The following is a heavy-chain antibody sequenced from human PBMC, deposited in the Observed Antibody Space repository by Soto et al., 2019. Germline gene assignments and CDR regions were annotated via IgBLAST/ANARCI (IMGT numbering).Heavy chain of an antibody. CDR2: ISSSSGTI. Sequence: EVQLVESGGGLVQPGGSLRLSCEASGFTFSTYSMNWVRQAPGKGLDWVSYISSSSGTIYYADSVKGRFTISRDSAKNSLYLQMNSLRGEDTAVYYCARGKYMDVWGKGTTVTVSS. CDR1: GFTFSTYS. V-gene: IGHV3-48*01. J-gene: IGHJ6*03. CDR3: ARGKYMDV.